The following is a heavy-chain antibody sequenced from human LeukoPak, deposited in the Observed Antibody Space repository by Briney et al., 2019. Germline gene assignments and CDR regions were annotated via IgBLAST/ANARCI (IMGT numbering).Heavy chain of an antibody. D-gene: IGHD3-22*01. J-gene: IGHJ4*02. V-gene: IGHV4-39*01. Sequence: PSETLSLTCTVSGGSICVSSYYWAWIRQPPGKGLEWIGSIYHSGSTYYKPSLKSRVTISVDTSKNQFSLKLISVTAADTAVYYCARVRRRYYDSSGLYYFDYWGQGTLVTVSS. CDR1: GGSICVSSYY. CDR3: ARVRRRYYDSSGLYYFDY. CDR2: IYHSGST.